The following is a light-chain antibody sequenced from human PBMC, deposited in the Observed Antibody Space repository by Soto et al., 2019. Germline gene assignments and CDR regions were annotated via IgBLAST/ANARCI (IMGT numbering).Light chain of an antibody. Sequence: DIVMTQSPLSLPVTPGEPASISCRSSQSLLHNNTYNYLDWYLQKPGQSPQLLIYLGSNRASGVPDRFSGRGSGTDFTLKISRVEAEDVGVYYCMQSLQTPTFGPGTKVDIK. CDR1: QSLLHNNTYNY. CDR3: MQSLQTPT. J-gene: IGKJ3*01. V-gene: IGKV2-28*01. CDR2: LGS.